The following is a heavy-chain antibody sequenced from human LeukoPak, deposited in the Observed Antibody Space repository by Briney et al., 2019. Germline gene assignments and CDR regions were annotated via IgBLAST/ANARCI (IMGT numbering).Heavy chain of an antibody. J-gene: IGHJ4*02. D-gene: IGHD3-10*01. CDR1: GYTFTGYY. V-gene: IGHV1-2*02. CDR2: IHPNSGGT. CDR3: ARAFYGSGVRGY. Sequence: ASVKVSCKASGYTFTGYYMHWVRQAPGQGLEWMGWIHPNSGGTNYAQKFQGRVTMTRDTSISTAYMELSRLRSDDTAVYYCARAFYGSGVRGYWGQGTLVTVSS.